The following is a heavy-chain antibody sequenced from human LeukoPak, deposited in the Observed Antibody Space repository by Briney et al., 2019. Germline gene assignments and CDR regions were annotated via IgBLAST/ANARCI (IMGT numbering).Heavy chain of an antibody. Sequence: GGSLRLSCAASGFTFSSYSMNWVRQAPGKGLEWVSSISFSSSHIYYADSVKGRFTISRDDSRNTLYLQMNSLRGDDTAVYYCAKDVGKWESLHFFDYWGQGTLVAVSS. CDR3: AKDVGKWESLHFFDY. V-gene: IGHV3-21*04. D-gene: IGHD1-26*01. CDR2: ISFSSSHI. J-gene: IGHJ4*02. CDR1: GFTFSSYS.